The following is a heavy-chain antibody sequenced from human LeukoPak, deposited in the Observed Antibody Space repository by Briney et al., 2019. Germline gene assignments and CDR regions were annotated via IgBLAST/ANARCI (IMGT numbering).Heavy chain of an antibody. J-gene: IGHJ5*02. CDR2: IYTSGST. CDR3: ARTSRLDYDLGSGTWFDP. CDR1: GGSISSGSYY. V-gene: IGHV4-61*02. Sequence: MASETLSLTCTVSGGSISSGSYYWSWIRQPAGKGLEWIGRIYTSGSTNYNPSLKSRVTISVDTSKNQFSLKLSSVTAADTAVYYCARTSRLDYDLGSGTWFDPWGQGTLVTVSS. D-gene: IGHD3-3*01.